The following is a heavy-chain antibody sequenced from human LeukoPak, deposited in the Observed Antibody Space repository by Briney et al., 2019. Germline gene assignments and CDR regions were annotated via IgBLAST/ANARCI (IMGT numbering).Heavy chain of an antibody. CDR1: GFTCRTFP. D-gene: IGHD1-7*01. Sequence: SLTRSCSASGFTCRTFPMHWLRPAPGKGLQWVAVISNDEVNQYYADYGKGPFTISRDSSKNTLFLQMNSLPSEDTAVYYCARGAGTTVYYIDVWGKGTTLTDSS. J-gene: IGHJ6*03. V-gene: IGHV3-30*01. CDR2: ISNDEVNQ. CDR3: ARGAGTTVYYIDV.